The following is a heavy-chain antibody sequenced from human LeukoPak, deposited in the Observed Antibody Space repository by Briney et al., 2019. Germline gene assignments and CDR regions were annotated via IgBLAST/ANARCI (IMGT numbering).Heavy chain of an antibody. V-gene: IGHV3-48*01. CDR2: ISSSSGTI. CDR1: GFTFSSYS. Sequence: GGSLRLSCAASGFTFSSYSMNWVRQAPGKGLEWVSYISSSSGTIYYADSVKGRFTISRDNAKNSLYLQLNSLRAEDTAGYYCASSGLIEVAGTKTYFDYWGQGTLVPSPQ. D-gene: IGHD6-19*01. CDR3: ASSGLIEVAGTKTYFDY. J-gene: IGHJ4*02.